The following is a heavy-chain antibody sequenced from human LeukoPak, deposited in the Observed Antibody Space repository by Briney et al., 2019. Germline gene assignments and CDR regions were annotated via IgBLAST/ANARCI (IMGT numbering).Heavy chain of an antibody. V-gene: IGHV4-4*07. CDR3: ARPYGAAGLD. CDR1: GGSISSYS. CDR2: IYTSGST. J-gene: IGHJ4*02. D-gene: IGHD4-17*01. Sequence: SETLSLTCTVSGGSISSYSWSWIRQPAGKGLEWIGRIYTSGSTKYNPSLTSRVTMSVDTSKNQFSLKLRSVTAADTAVYYCARPYGAAGLDWGQGTLVTVSS.